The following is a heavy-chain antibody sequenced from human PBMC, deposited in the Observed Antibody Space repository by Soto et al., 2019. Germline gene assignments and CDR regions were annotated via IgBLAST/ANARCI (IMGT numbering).Heavy chain of an antibody. V-gene: IGHV3-30*03. Sequence: PGGSLRLSCAASGFTFSSYGMHWVRQAPGKGLEWVAVISYDGSNKHYVDSVKGRFTISRDNAKNSLYLQMNSLRVEDTGIYYCGRGGRGDTNYYYLDVWGKGTTVTVSS. CDR3: GRGGRGDTNYYYLDV. CDR1: GFTFSSYG. CDR2: ISYDGSNK. D-gene: IGHD4-17*01. J-gene: IGHJ6*03.